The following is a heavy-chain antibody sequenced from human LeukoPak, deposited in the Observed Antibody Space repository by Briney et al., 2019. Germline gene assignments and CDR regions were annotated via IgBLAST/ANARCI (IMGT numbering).Heavy chain of an antibody. J-gene: IGHJ4*02. CDR3: ARYYTGNYYDSSDKGHFDY. D-gene: IGHD3-22*01. CDR1: GGSISSSSYY. CDR2: IYYSGST. Sequence: NPSETLSLTCTVSGGSISSSSYYWGWIRQPPGKGLEWIGSIYYSGSTYYNPSLKSRVTISVDTSKNQFSLKLSSVTAADTAVYYCARYYTGNYYDSSDKGHFDYWGQGTLVTVSS. V-gene: IGHV4-39*07.